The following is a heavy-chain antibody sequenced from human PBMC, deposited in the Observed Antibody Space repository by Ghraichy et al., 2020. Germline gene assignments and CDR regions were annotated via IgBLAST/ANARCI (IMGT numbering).Heavy chain of an antibody. J-gene: IGHJ6*02. D-gene: IGHD5-12*01. CDR2: IKQDGSEK. CDR1: GFSFSGYW. Sequence: GESLNISCAASGFSFSGYWMSCVRQAPGKGLEWVASIKQDGSEKIYVDSVKGRFTISRDNARNSLYLQMNSLRAEDTAMYYCAKNIVATGKNLYYYYGMDVWGQGTTVTVSS. V-gene: IGHV3-7*01. CDR3: AKNIVATGKNLYYYYGMDV.